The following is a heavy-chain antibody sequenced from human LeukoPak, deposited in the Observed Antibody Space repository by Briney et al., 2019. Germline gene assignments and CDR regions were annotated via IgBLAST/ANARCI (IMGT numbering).Heavy chain of an antibody. Sequence: PGGPLRLSCVASGFTVSDYYMSWVRQAPGKGLEWVSLLYTDDTTIYADSVEGRFTISRDDSKNSIYLHMTTLRGEDTAVYYCARCGAFYWNPRYWGQGTLVTVSS. CDR1: GFTVSDYY. D-gene: IGHD1-1*01. V-gene: IGHV3-53*01. CDR2: LYTDDTT. J-gene: IGHJ4*02. CDR3: ARCGAFYWNPRY.